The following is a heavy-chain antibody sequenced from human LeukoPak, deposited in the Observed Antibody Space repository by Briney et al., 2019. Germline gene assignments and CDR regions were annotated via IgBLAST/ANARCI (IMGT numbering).Heavy chain of an antibody. CDR1: GFTFSSYA. Sequence: PGGSLRLSCAASGFTFSSYAMSWVRQAPGKGLEWVSAISGSGGSTYYADSVKGRFTISRDSSKNTLYVQMNSLRADDTAVYYCARDYGADPFDYWGQGTLVTVSS. J-gene: IGHJ4*02. D-gene: IGHD4-17*01. V-gene: IGHV3-23*01. CDR2: ISGSGGST. CDR3: ARDYGADPFDY.